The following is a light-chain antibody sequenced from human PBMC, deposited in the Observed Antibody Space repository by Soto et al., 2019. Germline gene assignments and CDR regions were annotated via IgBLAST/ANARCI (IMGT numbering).Light chain of an antibody. CDR1: QSVSSSY. CDR3: QQYGSSLWT. Sequence: EMVLTQSPGTLSLSPVERATLSCRASQSVSSSYLAWYQQKPGQAPRLLIYGASSRATGIPDRFSGSGSGTDFTLTISRLEPEDFAVYYCQQYGSSLWTFGQGTKVDIK. V-gene: IGKV3-20*01. J-gene: IGKJ1*01. CDR2: GAS.